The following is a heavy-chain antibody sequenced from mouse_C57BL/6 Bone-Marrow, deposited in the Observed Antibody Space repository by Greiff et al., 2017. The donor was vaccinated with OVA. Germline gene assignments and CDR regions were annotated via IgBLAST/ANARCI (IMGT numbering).Heavy chain of an antibody. Sequence: QVQLQQSGAELARPGASVKLSCKASGYTFTSYGISWVKQRTGQGLEWIGEIYPRSGNTYYNEKFKGKATLTADKSSSTAYMELRSLTSEDSAVYFCARHAVYAMDYWGQGTSVTVSS. J-gene: IGHJ4*01. CDR1: GYTFTSYG. CDR3: ARHAVYAMDY. CDR2: IYPRSGNT. V-gene: IGHV1-81*01.